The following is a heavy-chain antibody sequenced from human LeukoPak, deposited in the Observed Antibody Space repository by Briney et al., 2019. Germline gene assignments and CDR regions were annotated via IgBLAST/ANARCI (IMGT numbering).Heavy chain of an antibody. D-gene: IGHD3-10*01. CDR2: ISYDGSNK. CDR3: ARDGLLWFGGTKGDAFDM. Sequence: GGSLRLSCAASGFTFSSYGMHWVRQAPGKGLEWVAVISYDGSNKYYADSVKGRFTISRDNAKNSLYLQMNSLRAEDTAVYYCARDGLLWFGGTKGDAFDMWGQGTMVTVSS. J-gene: IGHJ3*02. CDR1: GFTFSSYG. V-gene: IGHV3-30*03.